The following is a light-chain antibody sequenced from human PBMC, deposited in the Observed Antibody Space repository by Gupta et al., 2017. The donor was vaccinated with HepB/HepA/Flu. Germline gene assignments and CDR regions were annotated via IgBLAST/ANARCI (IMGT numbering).Light chain of an antibody. CDR2: SAS. Sequence: DIQMTQSPSSLSASVGDRVTITCRASQSIRNYLNWYQQKPGKAPKLLIYSASTLQNEVPSRFSGSGSGTEFTLTISSLQPEDFAAYYCQQGLTTPITFGQGTQLEIK. V-gene: IGKV1-39*01. CDR3: QQGLTTPIT. CDR1: QSIRNY. J-gene: IGKJ5*01.